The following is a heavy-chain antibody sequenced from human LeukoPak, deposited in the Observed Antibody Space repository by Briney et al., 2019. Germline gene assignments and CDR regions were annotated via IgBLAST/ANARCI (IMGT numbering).Heavy chain of an antibody. V-gene: IGHV3-20*03. CDR1: GFTFYDYG. J-gene: IGHJ3*02. Sequence: GGSLRLSYAASGFTFYDYGMSWVRQAPGKGLEWVSGINWNGGSTGYADSVKGRFTISRDNAKNSLYLQMNSLSAEDTALYYCARPYIYGDPPAFDIWGQGTMVTVSS. D-gene: IGHD4-17*01. CDR2: INWNGGST. CDR3: ARPYIYGDPPAFDI.